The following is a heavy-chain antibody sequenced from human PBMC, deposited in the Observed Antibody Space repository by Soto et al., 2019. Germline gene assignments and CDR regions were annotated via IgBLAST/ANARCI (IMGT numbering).Heavy chain of an antibody. V-gene: IGHV3-7*01. Sequence: LRLSCAASGFTFSSYWMSWVRQAPGKGLEWVANIKQDGSEKYYVDSVKGRFTISRDNAKNSLYLQMNSLRAEDTAVYYCARDTYLTIFGVVNYGMDVWGQGTTVTVSS. J-gene: IGHJ6*02. CDR3: ARDTYLTIFGVVNYGMDV. CDR2: IKQDGSEK. D-gene: IGHD3-3*01. CDR1: GFTFSSYW.